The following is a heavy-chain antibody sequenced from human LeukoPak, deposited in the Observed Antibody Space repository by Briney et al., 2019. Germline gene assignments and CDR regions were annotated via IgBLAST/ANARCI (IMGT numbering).Heavy chain of an antibody. D-gene: IGHD3-22*01. CDR2: INHSGST. CDR3: ARGKDGYYYDSSGYPSRRYYYGMDV. CDR1: GGSFSGYY. V-gene: IGHV4-34*01. Sequence: PSETLSLTCAVYGGSFSGYYWSWIRQPPGKGLEWIGEINHSGSTNYNPSLKSRVTISVDTPKNQFSLKLSSVTAADTAVYYCARGKDGYYYDSSGYPSRRYYYGMDVWGQGTTVTVSS. J-gene: IGHJ6*02.